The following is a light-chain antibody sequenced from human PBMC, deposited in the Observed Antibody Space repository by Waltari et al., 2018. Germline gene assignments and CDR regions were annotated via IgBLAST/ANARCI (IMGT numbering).Light chain of an antibody. CDR3: AAWDDSLSGRV. Sequence: QSVLTQPPSASGTPGQRVTISCSGSSSNIGSNYVYWYNQLPGTAPKLLIYRNNRRPSGVPARFSGSKSGTSASLAISGLRSEDEADYYCAAWDDSLSGRVFGGGTKLTVL. J-gene: IGLJ3*02. V-gene: IGLV1-47*01. CDR2: RNN. CDR1: SSNIGSNY.